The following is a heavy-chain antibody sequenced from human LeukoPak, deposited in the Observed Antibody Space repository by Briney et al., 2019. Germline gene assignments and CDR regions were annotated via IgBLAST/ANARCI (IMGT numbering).Heavy chain of an antibody. CDR2: IYPGDSDT. V-gene: IGHV5-51*01. CDR1: GYSFTSYW. D-gene: IGHD3-22*01. CDR3: ARSTYYYDSQLDY. J-gene: IGHJ4*02. Sequence: GESLKISCQGSGYSFTSYWIGWVRQMPGKGLEWMGIIYPGDSDTRYSPSFQGQVTISADKSISTAYLQWSSLKASDTAMYYCARSTYYYDSQLDYWGQGTLVTVSS.